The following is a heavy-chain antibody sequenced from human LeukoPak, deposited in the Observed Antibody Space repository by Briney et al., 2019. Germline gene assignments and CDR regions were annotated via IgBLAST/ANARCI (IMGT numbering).Heavy chain of an antibody. Sequence: SETLSLTCAVYGGSFSGYYWSWIRQPPGKGLEWIAEINHSGSTNYNPSLKSRVTMPVDTSKNQFSLNLSSVTAADTAVYYWARDGGRDSGSYYADCWGQGTLVTVSS. J-gene: IGHJ4*02. CDR3: ARDGGRDSGSYYADC. CDR2: INHSGST. D-gene: IGHD1-26*01. V-gene: IGHV4-34*01. CDR1: GGSFSGYY.